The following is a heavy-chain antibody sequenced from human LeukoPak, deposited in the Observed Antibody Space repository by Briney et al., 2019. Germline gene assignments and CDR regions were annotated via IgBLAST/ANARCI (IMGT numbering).Heavy chain of an antibody. D-gene: IGHD1-26*01. V-gene: IGHV1-46*01. Sequence: ASVKVSCKASGYTFTSYYMHWVRQAPGQGLEWMGIINRSGGSTSYAQKFQGRVTMTRDTSTSTVYMELSSLRSEDTAVYYCARGWNNGSYRVDAFDIWGQGTMVTVSS. CDR3: ARGWNNGSYRVDAFDI. CDR1: GYTFTSYY. J-gene: IGHJ3*02. CDR2: INRSGGST.